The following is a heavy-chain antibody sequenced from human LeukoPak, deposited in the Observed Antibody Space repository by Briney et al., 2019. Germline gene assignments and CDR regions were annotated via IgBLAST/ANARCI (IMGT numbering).Heavy chain of an antibody. Sequence: ASDKVSCKASGYTFTGYYMHWVRQAPGQGLEWMGWINPNSGGTNYAQKFQGRVTMTRDTSISTAYMELSRLRSDDTAVYYCARESSWYGGEDYWGQGTLVTVSS. CDR2: INPNSGGT. CDR3: ARESSWYGGEDY. D-gene: IGHD6-13*01. V-gene: IGHV1-2*02. CDR1: GYTFTGYY. J-gene: IGHJ4*02.